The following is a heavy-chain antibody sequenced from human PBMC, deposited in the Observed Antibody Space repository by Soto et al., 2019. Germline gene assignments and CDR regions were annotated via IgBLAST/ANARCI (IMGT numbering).Heavy chain of an antibody. D-gene: IGHD3-3*01. V-gene: IGHV1-2*04. Sequence: ASVKVTCKDGGYTYNYYYMYWLRQAHGQGLEWVAWINPNGGGTSYAQQFQDWVTVTSDTSIGTAYLELTGLKADDTGIYYCARDQQKYKPDFYHYYAMDLWGQGTTVTVSS. CDR3: ARDQQKYKPDFYHYYAMDL. CDR2: INPNGGGT. J-gene: IGHJ6*02. CDR1: GYTYNYYY.